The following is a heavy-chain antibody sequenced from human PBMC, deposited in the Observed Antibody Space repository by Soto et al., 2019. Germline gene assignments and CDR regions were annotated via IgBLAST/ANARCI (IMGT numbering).Heavy chain of an antibody. CDR2: IIACKGNT. CDR3: ARVRYDFWSGYYNYFEY. V-gene: IGHV1-18*01. Sequence: GVSVNVSRKASGYTFSIYRVYWLLPASGTGLAWMGRIIACKGNTIYAQKLQGRVPITTDAATSTASIEQKSLTSDDTAVYYCARVRYDFWSGYYNYFEYWGQGTLVTFAS. CDR1: GYTFSIYR. J-gene: IGHJ4*02. D-gene: IGHD3-3*01.